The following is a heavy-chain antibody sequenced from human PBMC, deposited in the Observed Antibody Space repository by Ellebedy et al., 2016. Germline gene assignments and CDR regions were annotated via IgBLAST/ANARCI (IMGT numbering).Heavy chain of an antibody. Sequence: ASVKVSCXTSGYTFTNYGISWVRQAPGQGLEWMGWISAYNGNTKYAEKLQGRVTMTTDTSTTTAYMEVRSLTSDDTAVYYCGREHRTIVGTPDYWGQGTLVTVSS. CDR1: GYTFTNYG. V-gene: IGHV1-18*01. D-gene: IGHD5-12*01. J-gene: IGHJ4*02. CDR2: ISAYNGNT. CDR3: GREHRTIVGTPDY.